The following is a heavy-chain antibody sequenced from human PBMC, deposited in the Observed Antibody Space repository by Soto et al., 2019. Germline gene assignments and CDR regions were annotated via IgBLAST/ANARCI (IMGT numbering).Heavy chain of an antibody. CDR1: GFIFSHYA. J-gene: IGHJ4*02. V-gene: IGHV3-23*01. D-gene: IGHD2-8*01. CDR3: AVLTDCTNGVCTRPFDY. Sequence: EVQLLESGGGLVPPGVSLRLSCAASGFIFSHYAMSWVRQTPGKGLEWVSTISGSGGSTYYADSMKGRFTISRDNSKNTLYLQMNSLRAEDTAVYYCAVLTDCTNGVCTRPFDYWGQGTLVTVSS. CDR2: ISGSGGST.